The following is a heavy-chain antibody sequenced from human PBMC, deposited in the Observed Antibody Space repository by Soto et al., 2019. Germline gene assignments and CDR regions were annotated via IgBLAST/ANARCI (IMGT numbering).Heavy chain of an antibody. CDR2: IYYSGST. Sequence: QVQLQESGPRLVKPSQTLSLTCTVSGGSIRSGDYYWSWIRQPPGKGLEWIGYIYYSGSTYYNPSVKGGVSLVLDTSKNECSRKLGCVFAAGTSVYSCDSNSYVDTCDDYWGQGTKVTLSS. J-gene: IGHJ4*02. CDR3: DSNSYVDTCDDY. CDR1: GGSIRSGDYY. V-gene: IGHV4-30-4*01. D-gene: IGHD3-16*01.